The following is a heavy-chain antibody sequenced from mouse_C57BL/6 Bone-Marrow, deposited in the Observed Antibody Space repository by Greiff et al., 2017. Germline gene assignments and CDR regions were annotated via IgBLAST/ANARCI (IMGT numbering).Heavy chain of an antibody. V-gene: IGHV1-55*01. J-gene: IGHJ3*01. D-gene: IGHD2-1*01. CDR2: IYPGSGGT. CDR1: GYTFASYW. CDR3: SREGWGNYSFAY. Sequence: VQLQQSGAELVKPGASVKMSCKASGYTFASYWITWVKQRPGHGLEWIGVIYPGSGGTNYNEKFKSKAKLTVDTSSSTAYMQLSSLTSEDSAVDDCSREGWGNYSFAYWGQGTLVTVST.